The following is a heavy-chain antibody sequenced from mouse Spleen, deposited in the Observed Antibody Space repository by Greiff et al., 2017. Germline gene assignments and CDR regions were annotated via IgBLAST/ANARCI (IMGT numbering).Heavy chain of an antibody. D-gene: IGHD3-1*01. CDR3: ARASSGYAFDH. Sequence: QVQLQQPGAELVRPGSSVKLSCKASGYTFTSYWMHWVKQRPIQGLEWIGNIDPSDSETHYNQKFKDKATLTVDKSSSTAYMQLSSLTSEDSAVYYCARASSGYAFDHWGQGTTLTVSS. V-gene: IGHV1-52*01. CDR1: GYTFTSYW. CDR2: IDPSDSET. J-gene: IGHJ2*01.